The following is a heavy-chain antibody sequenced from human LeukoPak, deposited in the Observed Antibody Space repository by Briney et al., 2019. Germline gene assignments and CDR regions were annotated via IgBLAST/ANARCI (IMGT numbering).Heavy chain of an antibody. Sequence: ASVKVSCTASGYTFTVYYMHWVRQAPGQGQEWMGWFNPNSGGTNYAQKFQGRVTMTRDTSISTAYMELRRLRSDDTAVYYCASKTAAAGFYWGQGTLVTVFS. CDR3: ASKTAAAGFY. D-gene: IGHD6-13*01. CDR1: GYTFTVYY. CDR2: FNPNSGGT. J-gene: IGHJ4*02. V-gene: IGHV1-2*02.